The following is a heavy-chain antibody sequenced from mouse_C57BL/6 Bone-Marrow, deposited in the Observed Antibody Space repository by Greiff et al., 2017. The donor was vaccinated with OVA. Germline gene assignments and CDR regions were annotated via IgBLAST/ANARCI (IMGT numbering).Heavy chain of an antibody. CDR2: IDPEDGDT. J-gene: IGHJ1*03. CDR3: TTRGSTYWYFEV. V-gene: IGHV14-1*01. CDR1: GFNIKDYY. D-gene: IGHD1-1*01. Sequence: VQLQQSGAELVRPGASVKLSCTASGFNIKDYYMHWVKQRPEQGLEWIGRIDPEDGDTEYAQKFQGKATMTADTSSNTAYLQRSSLTSEDTAVYYCTTRGSTYWYFEVWGTGTTVTVSS.